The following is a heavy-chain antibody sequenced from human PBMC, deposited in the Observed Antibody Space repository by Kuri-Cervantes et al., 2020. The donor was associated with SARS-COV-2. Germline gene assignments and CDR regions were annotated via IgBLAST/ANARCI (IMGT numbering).Heavy chain of an antibody. J-gene: IGHJ4*02. Sequence: ASVKVSCKASGGTFTTYDINWVRQATGQGLEWMGMVKTNSGNTLYAQIFQGRVTMTRDTSTSTVYMELSSLTSEDTAIYYCYCAPKEGFDSWGQGTLVTVSS. V-gene: IGHV1-8*02. D-gene: IGHD2-21*01. CDR3: YCAPKEGFDS. CDR2: VKTNSGNT. CDR1: GGTFTTYD.